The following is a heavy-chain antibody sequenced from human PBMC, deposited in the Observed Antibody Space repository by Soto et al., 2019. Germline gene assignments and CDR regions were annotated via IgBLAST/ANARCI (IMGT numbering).Heavy chain of an antibody. J-gene: IGHJ6*02. CDR1: GFTFSSYW. V-gene: IGHV3-74*01. D-gene: IGHD6-13*01. CDR3: ARDSIHQEQLTPHIYYYYYGMDV. CDR2: INSDGSST. Sequence: EVQLVESGGGLVQPGGSLRLSCAASGFTFSSYWMHWVRQAPGKGLVWVSRINSDGSSTSYADSVKGRFTISRDNAKNTLYLQMNSLRAEDTAVYYCARDSIHQEQLTPHIYYYYYGMDVWGQGTTVTVSS.